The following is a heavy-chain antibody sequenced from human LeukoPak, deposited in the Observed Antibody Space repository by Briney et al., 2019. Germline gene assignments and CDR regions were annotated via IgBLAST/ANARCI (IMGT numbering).Heavy chain of an antibody. CDR2: IYSSGTT. CDR1: GASISSDY. CDR3: SRLLPSRPDFYFDY. D-gene: IGHD6-6*01. V-gene: IGHV4-4*09. Sequence: KTSETLSLTCTVSGASISSDYWSWIRQPPGRRPEWIGYIYSSGTTKYNPSLQSRVTISIDTSKNQFSLKLTSMTAADTAVYFCSRLLPSRPDFYFDYWGQGTLVTVSS. J-gene: IGHJ4*02.